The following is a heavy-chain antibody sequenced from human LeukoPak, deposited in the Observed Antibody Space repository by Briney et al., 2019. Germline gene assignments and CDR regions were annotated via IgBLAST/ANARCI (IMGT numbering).Heavy chain of an antibody. V-gene: IGHV3-7*01. CDR2: INREGNGK. D-gene: IGHD6-19*01. Sequence: GGSLRLSCAVSGFSVSSYWMSWVRQAPGKGLEWVANINREGNGKYYVDSVKGRFTISRDNAKNSLYLQMDSLRAEDTAVYYCARDEVAGYFECWGQGTLVTVSS. CDR1: GFSVSSYW. J-gene: IGHJ4*02. CDR3: ARDEVAGYFEC.